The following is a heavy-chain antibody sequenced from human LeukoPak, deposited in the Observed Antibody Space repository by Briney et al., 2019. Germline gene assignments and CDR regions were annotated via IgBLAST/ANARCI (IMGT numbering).Heavy chain of an antibody. CDR3: ARGRSRSYDY. CDR2: INHSGST. CDR1: GGSFSGYY. J-gene: IGHJ4*02. Sequence: SETLSLTCAVYGGSFSGYYWSWIRQPPGKGLEWIGEINHSGSTNYNPSLKSRVTISVDTSKNQFSLKLSSVTAADTAVYYCARGRSRSYDYWGQRTLVTVSS. V-gene: IGHV4-34*01.